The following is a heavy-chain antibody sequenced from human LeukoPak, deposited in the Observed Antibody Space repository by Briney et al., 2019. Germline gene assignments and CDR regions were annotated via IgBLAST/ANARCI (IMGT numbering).Heavy chain of an antibody. J-gene: IGHJ4*02. CDR1: GVSISSSNSY. Sequence: SETLSLTCTVSGVSISSSNSYWGWIRQPPGNGPEWIGSIYYSGNTYYNASLKSQVSISIDTSKNQFSLRLTSVTAADTAVYYCARSGSYYYFDYWGQGTLVTVSS. CDR3: ARSGSYYYFDY. D-gene: IGHD1-26*01. CDR2: IYYSGNT. V-gene: IGHV4-39*01.